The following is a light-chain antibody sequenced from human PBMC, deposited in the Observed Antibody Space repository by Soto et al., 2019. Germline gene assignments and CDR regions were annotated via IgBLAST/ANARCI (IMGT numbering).Light chain of an antibody. CDR2: KAS. CDR1: QSISSW. J-gene: IGKJ1*01. V-gene: IGKV1-5*03. CDR3: QQYSDNWT. Sequence: DIQMPQSPSTLSASVGDRVTITCRASQSISSWLAWYQQKPGTAPNLLIYKASTLQGGVPSRFSGSGSGTEFTLTISSLQPDDSAIYYCQQYSDNWTFGQGTKVEIK.